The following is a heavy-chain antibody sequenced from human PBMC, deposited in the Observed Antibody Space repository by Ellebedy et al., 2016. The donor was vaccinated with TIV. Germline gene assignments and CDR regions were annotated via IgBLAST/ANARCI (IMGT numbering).Heavy chain of an antibody. CDR2: INAGNGNT. CDR3: ANNLPLTGDFDY. CDR1: GYTFTSYA. Sequence: AASVKVSCKALGYTFTSYAMHWVRQAPGQRLEWMGWINAGNGNTKYSQNFQGRVTMTRDTSTSTVYMELSSLRSEDTAVYYCANNLPLTGDFDYWGQGTLVTVSS. J-gene: IGHJ4*02. D-gene: IGHD7-27*01. V-gene: IGHV1-3*01.